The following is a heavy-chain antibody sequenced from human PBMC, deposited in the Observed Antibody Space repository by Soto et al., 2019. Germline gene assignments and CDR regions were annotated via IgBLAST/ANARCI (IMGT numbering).Heavy chain of an antibody. Sequence: PSETLSLTCAVSGYSISSGYYWGWIRQPPGKGLEWIGSIYHSGSTYYNPSLKSRVTISVDTSENQFSLKLSSVTAADTAVYYCARDLGIASHNWFDPWGQGTLVTSPQ. V-gene: IGHV4-38-2*02. J-gene: IGHJ5*02. CDR2: IYHSGST. CDR1: GYSISSGYY. D-gene: IGHD6-13*01. CDR3: ARDLGIASHNWFDP.